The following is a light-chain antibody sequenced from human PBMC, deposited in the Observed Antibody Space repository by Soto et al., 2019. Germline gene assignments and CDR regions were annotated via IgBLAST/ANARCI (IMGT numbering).Light chain of an antibody. CDR2: DAS. J-gene: IGKJ5*01. CDR3: QQRSDWFT. V-gene: IGKV3-11*01. CDR1: QSVSNF. Sequence: EIVLIQSPATLSLSPGERATLSCRASQSVSNFLAWYQQKPGQAPRLLIYDASNRATGIPVRFSGSGSGTDFTLTISSLEPEDFGLYYCQQRSDWFTFGQGTRLEIK.